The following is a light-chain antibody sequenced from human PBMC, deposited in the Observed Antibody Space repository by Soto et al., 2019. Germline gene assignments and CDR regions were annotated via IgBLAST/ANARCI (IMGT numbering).Light chain of an antibody. CDR1: QSVLHSADTKNY. V-gene: IGKV4-1*01. CDR2: WAS. J-gene: IGKJ5*01. Sequence: DIVMTQSPDSLAVSLGERVTINCKSSQSVLHSADTKNYLAWYQQKPGQPPNLLISWASTRESGVPDRFSGSGSVTDFNITIIILQAKDGAVYYCQQFYFFPITFGQGTRLESK. CDR3: QQFYFFPIT.